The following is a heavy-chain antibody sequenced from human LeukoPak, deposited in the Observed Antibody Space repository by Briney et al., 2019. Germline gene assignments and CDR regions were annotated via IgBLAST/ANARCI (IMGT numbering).Heavy chain of an antibody. D-gene: IGHD2-2*01. V-gene: IGHV3-48*04. CDR1: GFTFSSYS. Sequence: GGSLRLSCAASGFTFSSYSMNWVRQAPGKGLEWVSYISSSGSIIDYADSVRGRFTISRDNAKNSLYLQMNSLRAEDTAVYYCTNPPLGYCWNTSWLQYFEQWGQGNPVTGSS. CDR2: ISSSGSII. J-gene: IGHJ1*01. CDR3: TNPPLGYCWNTSWLQYFEQ.